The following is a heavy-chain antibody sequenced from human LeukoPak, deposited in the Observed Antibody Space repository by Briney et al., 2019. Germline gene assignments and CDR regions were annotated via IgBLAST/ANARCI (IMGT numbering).Heavy chain of an antibody. CDR2: ISAYNGNT. J-gene: IGHJ4*02. V-gene: IGHV1-18*04. D-gene: IGHD6-13*01. CDR1: GYTFTSYG. CDR3: ARAAGTLTLGY. Sequence: GASVKVSCKASGYTFTSYGISWVRQAPGQGLEWMGWISAYNGNTNYAQKLQGRVTMTADTSTSTVYMELRSLRSDDTAVYYCARAAGTLTLGYWGQGTLVTVSS.